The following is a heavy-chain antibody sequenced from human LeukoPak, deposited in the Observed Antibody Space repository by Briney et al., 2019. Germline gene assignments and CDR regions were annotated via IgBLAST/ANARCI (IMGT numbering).Heavy chain of an antibody. CDR2: IYSGGST. J-gene: IGHJ5*02. CDR3: ARVASGYSSSWYMFPSWFDP. D-gene: IGHD6-13*01. CDR1: GFTVSSNY. Sequence: GGSLRLSCAASGFTVSSNYMSWVRQAPGKGLEWVSVIYSGGSTYYADSVKGRFTISRDNSKNTLYLQMNSLRAEDTAVYYCARVASGYSSSWYMFPSWFDPWGQGTLVTVSS. V-gene: IGHV3-53*01.